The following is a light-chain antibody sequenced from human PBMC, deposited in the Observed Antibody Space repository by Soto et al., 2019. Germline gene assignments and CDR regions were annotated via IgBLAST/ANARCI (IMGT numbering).Light chain of an antibody. Sequence: DIQLTQSPSFLSSSVGARVTITCRASQGISSYLAWYQQKPGKAPKLLIYAASTLQSGVPSRFSGSGSGTEFTPTISSLQPEDCATDYCQQLNSYPPYTFGQGTKLEVK. V-gene: IGKV1-9*01. CDR2: AAS. CDR1: QGISSY. J-gene: IGKJ2*01. CDR3: QQLNSYPPYT.